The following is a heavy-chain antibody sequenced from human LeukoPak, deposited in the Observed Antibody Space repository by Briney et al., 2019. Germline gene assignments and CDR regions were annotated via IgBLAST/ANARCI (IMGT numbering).Heavy chain of an antibody. CDR1: GYSISSGYY. CDR3: ARGNGEDFWSGYLAFDY. Sequence: ESGPTLVNPSGTLSLTCTVSGYSISSGYYWGWIRQPPGKGLEWIGSIYHSGSTYYNPYLKSRVTISVDTSKNQFSLKLSSVTAADTAVYYCARGNGEDFWSGYLAFDYWGQGTLVTVSS. V-gene: IGHV4-38-2*02. J-gene: IGHJ4*02. D-gene: IGHD3-3*01. CDR2: IYHSGST.